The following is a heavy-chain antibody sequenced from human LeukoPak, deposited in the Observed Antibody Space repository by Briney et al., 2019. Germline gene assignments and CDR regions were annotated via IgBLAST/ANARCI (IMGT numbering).Heavy chain of an antibody. V-gene: IGHV4-30-4*08. Sequence: PSETLSLTCTVSGGSISSGDYYWSWIRQPPGKGLEWIGYIYYSGSTYYNPSLKSRVTISVDTSKNQFSLKLSSVTAADTAVYYCAREAVAAAGIGGVDYWGQGTLVTVSS. CDR3: AREAVAAAGIGGVDY. D-gene: IGHD6-13*01. CDR1: GGSISSGDYY. J-gene: IGHJ4*02. CDR2: IYYSGST.